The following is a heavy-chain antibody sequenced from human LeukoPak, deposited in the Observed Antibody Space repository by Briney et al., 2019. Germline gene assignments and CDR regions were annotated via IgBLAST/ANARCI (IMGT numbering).Heavy chain of an antibody. D-gene: IGHD2-2*01. CDR2: IYYREST. CDR1: GGSISSSSDY. V-gene: IGHV4-39*01. Sequence: WDPLSLTCTLSGGSISSSSDYWGGIPQPPGRGLEWIGSIYYRESTYYNPTLKSRVHISLHTSTTQFSLERGSVTAADTAVYYCARRRRNCSSTRCYAAYFDYWGQGTLVTVSS. J-gene: IGHJ4*02. CDR3: ARRRRNCSSTRCYAAYFDY.